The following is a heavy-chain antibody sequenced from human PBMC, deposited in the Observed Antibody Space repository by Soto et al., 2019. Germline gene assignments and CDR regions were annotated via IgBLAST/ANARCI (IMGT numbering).Heavy chain of an antibody. J-gene: IGHJ6*02. D-gene: IGHD3-22*01. CDR1: GGSISSSSYY. CDR3: AGGDYYHSSGYYFYYYTMDV. V-gene: IGHV4-39*01. Sequence: SETLSLTCTVSGGSISSSSYYWGWIRQPPGKGLEWIGNVYYGGSTYYNPSLKSRVTIFVETSKSQFSLKLSSVTAAGTAVYYCAGGDYYHSSGYYFYYYTMDVWGQGTTVTVSS. CDR2: VYYGGST.